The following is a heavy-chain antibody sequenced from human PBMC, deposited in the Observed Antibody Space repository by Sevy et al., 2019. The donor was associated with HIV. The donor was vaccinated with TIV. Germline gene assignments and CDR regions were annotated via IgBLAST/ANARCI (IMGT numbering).Heavy chain of an antibody. J-gene: IGHJ4*02. CDR1: GFPFNKEW. V-gene: IGHV3-15*01. CDR3: SSQGERY. CDR2: IKGKKDGGAT. D-gene: IGHD3-16*01. Sequence: GGSPRLSCSASGFPFNKEWMSWVRQAPGKGREWVGRIKGKKDGGATDYAAPANGRFTISRDDSKNTLYLQMNSLKIEDTGFYYCSSQGERYWGLGTLVTVSS.